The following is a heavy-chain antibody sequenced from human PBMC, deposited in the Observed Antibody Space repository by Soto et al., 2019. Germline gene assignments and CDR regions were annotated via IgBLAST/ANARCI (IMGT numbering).Heavy chain of an antibody. CDR2: ISSSSSYI. V-gene: IGHV3-21*01. CDR1: GFTFSSYS. CDR3: ARAAYYDFWSGYTQDYFDY. Sequence: EVQLVESGGGLVKPGGSLRLSCAASGFTFSSYSMNWVRQAPGKGLEWVSSISSSSSYIYYADSVKGRFTISRDNAKNSLYLQMNSLRAEDTAVHYCARAAYYDFWSGYTQDYFDYWGQGTLVTVSS. D-gene: IGHD3-3*01. J-gene: IGHJ4*02.